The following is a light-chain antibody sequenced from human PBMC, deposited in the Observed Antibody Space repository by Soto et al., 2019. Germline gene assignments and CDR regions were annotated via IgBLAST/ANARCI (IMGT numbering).Light chain of an antibody. CDR1: QRVSGGF. V-gene: IGKV3D-20*01. CDR2: DTS. Sequence: MVLTHSPATRSLSPGERATLYGGASQRVSGGFLAWYQQKPGLAPRLILYDTSFRATGIPDRFSGSGSGTDFTLTISRLDPEDFAVYYCPQYGSSASFGQGTKVDIK. CDR3: PQYGSSAS. J-gene: IGKJ1*01.